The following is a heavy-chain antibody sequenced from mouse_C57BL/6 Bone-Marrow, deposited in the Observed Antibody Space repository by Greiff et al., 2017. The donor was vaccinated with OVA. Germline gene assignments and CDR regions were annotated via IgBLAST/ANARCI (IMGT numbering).Heavy chain of an antibody. D-gene: IGHD1-1*01. Sequence: QVQLQQPGAELVRPGSSVKLSCKASGYTFTSYWMHWVKQRPIQGLEWIGNIDPSDSATHYNQKFKDKATLTVDKSSSTAYMQLSSLTSEDSAVYYCAREKITTVVARYFDVWGTGTTVTVSS. V-gene: IGHV1-52*01. J-gene: IGHJ1*03. CDR3: AREKITTVVARYFDV. CDR2: IDPSDSAT. CDR1: GYTFTSYW.